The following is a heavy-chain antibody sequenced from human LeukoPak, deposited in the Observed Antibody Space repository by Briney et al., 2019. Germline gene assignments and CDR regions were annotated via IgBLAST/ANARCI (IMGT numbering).Heavy chain of an antibody. D-gene: IGHD3-10*02. CDR1: GFTFSIYG. CDR3: AELGITMIGGV. J-gene: IGHJ6*04. V-gene: IGHV3-23*01. CDR2: MSGSGGST. Sequence: GGSLRLSCAASGFTFSIYGMSWVRQAPGRGLEWVSAMSGSGGSTYYADSVKGRFTISRDNSKNSLYLQMNSLRAEDTAVYYCAELGITMIGGVWGKGTTVTISS.